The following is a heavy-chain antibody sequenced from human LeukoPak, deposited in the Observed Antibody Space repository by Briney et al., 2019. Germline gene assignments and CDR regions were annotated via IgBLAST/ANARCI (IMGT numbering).Heavy chain of an antibody. CDR3: ARDIGLSRIAARTYYYYMDV. V-gene: IGHV4-34*01. D-gene: IGHD6-6*01. Sequence: SETLSLTCAVYGGSFSGYYWSWIRQPPGKGLEWIGEINHSGSTNYNPSLKSRVTISVDTSKNQFSLKLSSVTPEDTAVYYCARDIGLSRIAARTYYYYMDVWGKGTTVTVSS. CDR2: INHSGST. J-gene: IGHJ6*03. CDR1: GGSFSGYY.